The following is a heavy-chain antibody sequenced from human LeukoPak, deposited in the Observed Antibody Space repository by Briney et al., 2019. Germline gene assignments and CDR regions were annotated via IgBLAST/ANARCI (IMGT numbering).Heavy chain of an antibody. J-gene: IGHJ5*02. CDR1: GYTFTSYG. V-gene: IGHV1-8*03. CDR3: ALGGLITIFGVVTNLPFDP. D-gene: IGHD3-3*01. Sequence: ASVKVSCKAAGYTFTSYGINWVRQATGQGLEWMGWMNPNSGNTGYAQKFQGRVTITRNTSISTAYMELSSLRSEDTAVYYCALGGLITIFGVVTNLPFDPWGQGTLVTVSS. CDR2: MNPNSGNT.